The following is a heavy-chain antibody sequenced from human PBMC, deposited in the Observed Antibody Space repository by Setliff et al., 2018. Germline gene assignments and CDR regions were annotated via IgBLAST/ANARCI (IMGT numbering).Heavy chain of an antibody. CDR2: IYTSGGT. J-gene: IGHJ4*02. CDR1: GGSISSGSYY. CDR3: ARDPPGSPHFDY. Sequence: PSETLSLTCTVSGGSISSGSYYWSWIRQPAGKGLEWIGHIYTSGGTNYNPSLKSRVTISVDTSKNQFSLKLSSVTAADPAVYYCARDPPGSPHFDYWGQGTLVTVSS. D-gene: IGHD6-13*01. V-gene: IGHV4-61*09.